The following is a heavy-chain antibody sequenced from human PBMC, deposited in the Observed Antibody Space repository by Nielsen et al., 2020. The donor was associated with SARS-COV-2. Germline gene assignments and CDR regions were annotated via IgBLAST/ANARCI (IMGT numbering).Heavy chain of an antibody. V-gene: IGHV3-15*01. D-gene: IGHD3-9*01. Sequence: ETLSLTCAASGFIFSNALMTWVRQAPGKGLEWVGRIRSKADGGTTDYAAPVKGRFTISRDDSKNTLYLLMNSLRIEDTGVYYCTTNYDVLTGLESWGQGALVTVSS. CDR3: TTNYDVLTGLES. J-gene: IGHJ4*02. CDR1: GFIFSNAL. CDR2: IRSKADGGTT.